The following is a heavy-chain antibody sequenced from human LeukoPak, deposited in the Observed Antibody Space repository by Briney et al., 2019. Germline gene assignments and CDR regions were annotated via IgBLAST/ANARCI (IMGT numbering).Heavy chain of an antibody. J-gene: IGHJ4*02. CDR1: GFTFSSYS. V-gene: IGHV3-21*01. CDR2: ISSSSSYI. Sequence: GGSLRLSCAASGFTFSSYSMNWVRQAPGKGLEWVSSISSSSSYIYYADSVKGRFTISRDNAKNPLYLQMNSLRAEDTAVYYCAREEYCSSTSCPLDYWGQGTQVTVSS. CDR3: AREEYCSSTSCPLDY. D-gene: IGHD2-2*01.